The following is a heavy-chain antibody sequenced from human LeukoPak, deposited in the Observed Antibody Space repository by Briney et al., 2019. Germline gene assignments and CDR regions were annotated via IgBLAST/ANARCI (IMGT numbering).Heavy chain of an antibody. D-gene: IGHD2-15*01. CDR1: GFTVSSNY. V-gene: IGHV3-66*01. J-gene: IGHJ3*02. Sequence: GGSLRLSCAASGFTVSSNYMSWVRQAPGKGLEWVSVIYSGGSTYYADSVKGRFTISRDNSKNTLYLQMNSLRAEDTAVYYRARDRCSGGSCYSKHFAFDIWGQGTMVTVSS. CDR2: IYSGGST. CDR3: ARDRCSGGSCYSKHFAFDI.